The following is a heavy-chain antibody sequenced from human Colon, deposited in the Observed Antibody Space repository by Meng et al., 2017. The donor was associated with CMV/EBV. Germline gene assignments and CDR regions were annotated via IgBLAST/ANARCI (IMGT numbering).Heavy chain of an antibody. CDR1: GTSLSGYY. D-gene: IGHD3-10*01. J-gene: IGHJ4*02. Sequence: LSHTCEVIGTSLSGYYWPWVRQSPGTGLEWIGDTNHIGRTNYHPSLKGRVTISVDTSKNRFSLTLASVTAADSAVYYCSRGGGFGYWGQGTQVTVSS. CDR2: TNHIGRT. CDR3: SRGGGFGY. V-gene: IGHV4-34*01.